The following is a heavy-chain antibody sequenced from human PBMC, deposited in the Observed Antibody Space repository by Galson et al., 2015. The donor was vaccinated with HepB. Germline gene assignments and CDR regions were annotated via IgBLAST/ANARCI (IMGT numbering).Heavy chain of an antibody. Sequence: SVKVSCKASGGTFSTYSMSWVRQAPGQGLEWIGGIMPMFGSVNYAQNVQDRVTITADESASTVYMELSGLKSEDTAAYYCARGSLGMTGTKGFDYWGQGTLVIVSS. V-gene: IGHV1-69*13. CDR1: GGTFSTYS. D-gene: IGHD1-1*01. J-gene: IGHJ4*02. CDR2: IMPMFGSV. CDR3: ARGSLGMTGTKGFDY.